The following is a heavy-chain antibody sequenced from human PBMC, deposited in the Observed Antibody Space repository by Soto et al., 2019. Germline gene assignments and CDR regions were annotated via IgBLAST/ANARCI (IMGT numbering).Heavy chain of an antibody. CDR3: TRHAVQYCGGDCYLLPYFDL. V-gene: IGHV3-73*02. J-gene: IGHJ2*01. CDR1: GFTFSGSA. CDR2: IRSKANNYAT. D-gene: IGHD2-21*02. Sequence: EVQLVESGGGLVQPGGSLKLSCAASGFTFSGSAVHWVRQASGKGLEWVGRIRSKANNYATVYAASAKGRFTISRDDSKNTAYLHMNRLTTDGTAVYYCTRHAVQYCGGDCYLLPYFDLWGRGTLVTVSS.